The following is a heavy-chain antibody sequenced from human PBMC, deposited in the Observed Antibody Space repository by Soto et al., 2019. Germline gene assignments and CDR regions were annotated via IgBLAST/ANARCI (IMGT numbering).Heavy chain of an antibody. Sequence: SETLSLTCSVSGAALDSGNYYWSWIRQVPGKGLEWIGHIYVTGAVDYNPSLRDRITISQDTSERQFSLNLRLVTAADTAVYYCARLRIATNNYKWFDPWGQGTLVT. V-gene: IGHV4-31*03. CDR1: GAALDSGNYY. D-gene: IGHD2-21*01. J-gene: IGHJ5*02. CDR3: ARLRIATNNYKWFDP. CDR2: IYVTGAV.